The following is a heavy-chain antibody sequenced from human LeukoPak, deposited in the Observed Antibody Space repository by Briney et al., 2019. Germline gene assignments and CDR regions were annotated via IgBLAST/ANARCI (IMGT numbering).Heavy chain of an antibody. CDR2: IYYSGST. CDR3: ARETYYYDSSGYYFEGILDY. D-gene: IGHD3-22*01. CDR1: GGSISSSSYY. V-gene: IGHV4-39*02. J-gene: IGHJ4*02. Sequence: SETLSLACTVSGGSISSSSYYWGWIRQPPGKGLEWIGSIYYSGSTYYNPSLKSRVTISVDTSKNQFSLKLSSVTAADTAVYYCARETYYYDSSGYYFEGILDYWGQGTLVTVSS.